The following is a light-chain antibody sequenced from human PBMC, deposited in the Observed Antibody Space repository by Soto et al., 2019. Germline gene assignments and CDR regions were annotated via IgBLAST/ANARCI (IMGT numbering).Light chain of an antibody. CDR3: SSYTTTNSWV. Sequence: QSVLIQPASVSGSPGQSLIISCTGTGGDFGSSTYVSWYQQHSDKAPKVVIYEVNKRPSGVSSRFPGAKSGSTASLTISGLQGDDEATYFCSSYTTTNSWVFGGGTKLTVL. CDR2: EVN. J-gene: IGLJ3*02. V-gene: IGLV2-14*01. CDR1: GGDFGSSTY.